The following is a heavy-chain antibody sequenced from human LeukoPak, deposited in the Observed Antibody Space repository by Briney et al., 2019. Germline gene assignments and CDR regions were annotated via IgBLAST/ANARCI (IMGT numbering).Heavy chain of an antibody. D-gene: IGHD1-26*01. J-gene: IGHJ4*02. V-gene: IGHV4-4*07. CDR3: AISGSYFGGYYFDY. Sequence: SETLSLTCTVSGGSISSYYWSWIRQPGGKGLEWIGRIYTSGSTNYNPSLKSRVTMSVDTSKNQFSLKLSSVTAADTAVYYCAISGSYFGGYYFDYWGQGTLVTVSS. CDR2: IYTSGST. CDR1: GGSISSYY.